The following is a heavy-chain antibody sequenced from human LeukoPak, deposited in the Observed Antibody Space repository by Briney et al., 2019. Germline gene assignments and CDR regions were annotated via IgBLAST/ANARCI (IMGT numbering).Heavy chain of an antibody. CDR3: ARDDLNIDGAAASP. V-gene: IGHV1-18*01. CDR1: GYTFTSYG. CDR2: ISAYNGDT. D-gene: IGHD6-13*01. Sequence: ASVKVSCKASGYTFTSYGISWVRQAPGQGLEWMGWISAYNGDTNYAQKLQGRVTMTTDTSTSTAYMELRSLRSDDTAVYYCARDDLNIDGAAASPWGQGTLVTVSS. J-gene: IGHJ5*02.